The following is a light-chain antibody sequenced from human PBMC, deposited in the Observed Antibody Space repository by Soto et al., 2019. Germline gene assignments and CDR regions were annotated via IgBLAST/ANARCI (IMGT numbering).Light chain of an antibody. V-gene: IGLV1-44*01. CDR2: TNN. CDR3: AAWDDSLNGVV. Sequence: QSVLTQPPSASGTPGQRVTISCSGSSSNIGGYTVNWYRQLPGSAPRLLIYTNNQRPSGVPDRFSGSKSGTSASLAISGLQSEDEADYYCAAWDDSLNGVVFGEGTKATVL. CDR1: SSNIGGYT. J-gene: IGLJ2*01.